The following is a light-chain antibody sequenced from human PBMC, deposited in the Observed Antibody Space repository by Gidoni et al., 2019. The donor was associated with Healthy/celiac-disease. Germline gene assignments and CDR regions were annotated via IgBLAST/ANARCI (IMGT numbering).Light chain of an antibody. CDR3: QQYYSWTSLT. CDR2: GAS. CDR1: QSVSSN. Sequence: EIVMTQSPATLSVSPGERPTLSCRASQSVSSNLAWYQQKPGQAPRLLFCGASSLATGIPARLSDSGSRMDYTLTMSNLQSEDFAVYYYQQYYSWTSLTFGGEAKVEIK. J-gene: IGKJ4*01. V-gene: IGKV3-15*01.